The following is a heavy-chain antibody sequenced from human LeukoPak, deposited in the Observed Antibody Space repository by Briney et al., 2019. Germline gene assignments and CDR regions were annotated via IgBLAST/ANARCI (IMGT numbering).Heavy chain of an antibody. CDR2: IYTSGST. Sequence: PSQTLSLTCTVSGGSISSGSYYWSWIRQPAGKGLEWIGRIYTSGSTNYNPSLKSRVTISVDTSKNQFSLKLSSVTAADTAVYYCASTGRYYSNRRTNYYYYMDVWGKGTTVTISS. J-gene: IGHJ6*03. CDR3: ASTGRYYSNRRTNYYYYMDV. D-gene: IGHD4-11*01. CDR1: GGSISSGSYY. V-gene: IGHV4-61*02.